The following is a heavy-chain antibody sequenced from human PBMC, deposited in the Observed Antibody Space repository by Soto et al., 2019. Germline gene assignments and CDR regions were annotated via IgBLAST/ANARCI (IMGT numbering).Heavy chain of an antibody. D-gene: IGHD1-26*01. V-gene: IGHV3-30*18. CDR3: AKTPWERYYSPYFDY. CDR1: GFTFSTYG. Sequence: QVHLVESGGGVVQPGRSLRLSCAASGFTFSTYGMHWVRQAPGKGLEWVAAISYDGSDKYYGDSVKGRFTISRDNSRNTPYLQMNSLRAEDTAVYYCAKTPWERYYSPYFDYWGQGNVVTVSS. J-gene: IGHJ4*02. CDR2: ISYDGSDK.